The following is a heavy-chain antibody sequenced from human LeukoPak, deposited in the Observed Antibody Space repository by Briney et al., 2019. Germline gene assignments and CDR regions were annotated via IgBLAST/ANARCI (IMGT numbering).Heavy chain of an antibody. CDR3: AGTGHYYNSSGYYNDY. V-gene: IGHV1-69*05. CDR2: IIPIFGTA. D-gene: IGHD3-22*01. CDR1: GDTFSNYG. J-gene: IGHJ4*02. Sequence: ASVKVSCKASGDTFSNYGISWVRQAPGQGLEWMGGIIPIFGTANYAQKFQGRVTITTDENTAYMELSSLRSEDTAVYYCAGTGHYYNSSGYYNDYWGQGTLVTVSS.